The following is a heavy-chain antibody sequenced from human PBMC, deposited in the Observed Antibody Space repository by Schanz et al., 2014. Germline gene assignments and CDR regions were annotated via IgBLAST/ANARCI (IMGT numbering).Heavy chain of an antibody. Sequence: EVQLVESGGGFVQPGGSLRLSCAASTFTFSSYWMHWVRQAPGKGLVWVSRIDRAGSRTNYADSVKGRFTISRDNAKSTVYLQMNSLGVEDMAVYYCARGGYSYGSGYYAMDVWGQGTAVTVSS. V-gene: IGHV3-74*01. CDR1: TFTFSSYW. J-gene: IGHJ6*02. D-gene: IGHD5-18*01. CDR3: ARGGYSYGSGYYAMDV. CDR2: IDRAGSRT.